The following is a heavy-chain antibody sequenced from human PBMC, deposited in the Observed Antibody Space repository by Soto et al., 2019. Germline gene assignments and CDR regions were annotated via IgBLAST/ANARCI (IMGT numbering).Heavy chain of an antibody. CDR3: VTSLNYDFWRDGGRHYYFDY. CDR1: GGSISSSYW. Sequence: SETLSLTCTISGGSISSSYWWNWVRQPPGKGLEWIGKIYHSGSTNYNPSLKNRVTISVDKSNNQFSLRLSSVTAADTAVYFCVTSLNYDFWRDGGRHYYFDYWGQGTLVTVSS. J-gene: IGHJ4*02. D-gene: IGHD3-3*01. CDR2: IYHSGST. V-gene: IGHV4-4*02.